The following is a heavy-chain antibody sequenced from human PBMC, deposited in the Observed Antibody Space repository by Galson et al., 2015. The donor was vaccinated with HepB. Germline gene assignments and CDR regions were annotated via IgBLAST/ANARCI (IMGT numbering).Heavy chain of an antibody. D-gene: IGHD3-10*01. Sequence: SLRLSCAASGFTFSSYAMSWVRQAPGKGLEWVSAISGSGGSTYYADSVKGRFTISRDNSKNTLYLQMNSLRAEDTAVYYCAKGVEFRVVRGVIVYWGQGTLVTVSS. CDR1: GFTFSSYA. J-gene: IGHJ4*02. V-gene: IGHV3-23*01. CDR3: AKGVEFRVVRGVIVY. CDR2: ISGSGGST.